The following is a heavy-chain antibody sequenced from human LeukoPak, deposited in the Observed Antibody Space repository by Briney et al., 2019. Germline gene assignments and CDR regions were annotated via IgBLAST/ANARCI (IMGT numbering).Heavy chain of an antibody. D-gene: IGHD1-1*01. J-gene: IGHJ4*02. CDR2: IYYSGST. CDR1: GGSINGYY. CDR3: ARGERLGPDF. V-gene: IGHV4-59*01. Sequence: SETLSLTCTVSGGSINGYYWSWIRQPPGKGLEWIGYIYYSGSTNYNPSLQSRVTISVDTSRSHFSLKLSSATAADTAVYYCARGERLGPDFWGQGTLVTVSS.